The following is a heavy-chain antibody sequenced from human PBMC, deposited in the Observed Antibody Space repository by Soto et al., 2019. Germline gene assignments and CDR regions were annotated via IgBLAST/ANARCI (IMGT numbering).Heavy chain of an antibody. CDR2: INGRSSTM. Sequence: EVQLVESGGGLVQRGGSLRLSCAPSGFTFGIYSMNWVRQAPGKGLEWISYINGRSSTMYYADSVKGRFIISRDNADNSLYLQMNRLRDADTAVYYCARGDRFRCSGDRCFSDGLFLSWGQGTLVTVSS. CDR1: GFTFGIYS. CDR3: ARGDRFRCSGDRCFSDGLFLS. D-gene: IGHD2-15*01. V-gene: IGHV3-48*02. J-gene: IGHJ5*02.